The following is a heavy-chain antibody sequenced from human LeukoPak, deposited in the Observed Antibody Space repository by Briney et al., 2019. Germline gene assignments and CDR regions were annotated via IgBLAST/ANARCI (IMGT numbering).Heavy chain of an antibody. V-gene: IGHV4-59*01. Sequence: SETLSLTCTVSGGSISSYYWSWIRQPPGKGLEWIGYIYYSGSTYYNPSLKSRVTISVDTSKNQFSLKLSSVTAADTAVYYCARGGWSLLVDWGQGTLVTVSS. D-gene: IGHD2-15*01. J-gene: IGHJ4*02. CDR1: GGSISSYY. CDR3: ARGGWSLLVD. CDR2: IYYSGST.